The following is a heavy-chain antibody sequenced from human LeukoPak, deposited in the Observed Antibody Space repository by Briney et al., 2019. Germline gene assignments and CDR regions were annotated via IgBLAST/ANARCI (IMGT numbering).Heavy chain of an antibody. Sequence: KGLEWIGSIYYSGSTYYNSSLKSRVTISVDTSKNQFSLKLSSLTAADTAVYYCARAAYCGGDCYLFDYWGQGSLVTVFS. CDR2: IYYSGST. J-gene: IGHJ4*02. V-gene: IGHV4-39*01. D-gene: IGHD2-21*02. CDR3: ARAAYCGGDCYLFDY.